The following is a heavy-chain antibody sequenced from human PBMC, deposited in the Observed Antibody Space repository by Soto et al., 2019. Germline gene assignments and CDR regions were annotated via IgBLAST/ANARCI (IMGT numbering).Heavy chain of an antibody. CDR1: GYTFTSYG. V-gene: IGHV1-18*04. D-gene: IGHD3-3*01. CDR3: ARDHRAATNFWSGYFGNYYYGMDV. J-gene: IGHJ6*02. CDR2: ISAYNGNT. Sequence: ASVKVSCKASGYTFTSYGISWVRQAPGQGLEWMGWISAYNGNTNYAQKLQGRRTMTTDTSTSTAYMELRSLRSDVTAVYYCARDHRAATNFWSGYFGNYYYGMDVWGQGTTVTVSS.